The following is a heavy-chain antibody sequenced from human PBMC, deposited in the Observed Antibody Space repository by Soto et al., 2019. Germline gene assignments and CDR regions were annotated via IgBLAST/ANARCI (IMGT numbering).Heavy chain of an antibody. D-gene: IGHD3-10*01. V-gene: IGHV4-59*01. J-gene: IGHJ5*01. CDR3: AREDDDYGSGSYYNHWFDS. Sequence: PSETLSITCTVSGGSISSYYWSWIRQPPGKGLEWIGHIYYSGSTNYNPSLKSRVTISVDTSKNQFSLKLSSVTAADTAVYYCAREDDDYGSGSYYNHWFDSWGQGTLVTVSS. CDR2: IYYSGST. CDR1: GGSISSYY.